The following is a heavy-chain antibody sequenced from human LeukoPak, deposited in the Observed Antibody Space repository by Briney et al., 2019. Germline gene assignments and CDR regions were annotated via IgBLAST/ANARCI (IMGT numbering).Heavy chain of an antibody. D-gene: IGHD3-16*02. Sequence: PSETLTLTCVVSGRSISSYYWSWVRQPPGKGLEWIGYAYYSGSTNYNPSLKSRVTISVDTSKNQFSLKTSSVTAADTAVYYCASSMITWGGVISNWFDPWGQGTLVTVSS. CDR3: ASSMITWGGVISNWFDP. CDR1: GRSISSYY. CDR2: AYYSGST. J-gene: IGHJ5*02. V-gene: IGHV4-59*08.